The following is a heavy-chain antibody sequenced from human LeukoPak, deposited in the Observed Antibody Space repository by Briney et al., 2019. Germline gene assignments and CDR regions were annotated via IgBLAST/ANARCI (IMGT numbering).Heavy chain of an antibody. D-gene: IGHD1-26*01. CDR3: ARLSGSYYEADY. Sequence: GGSLRLSCAASGFTVGSSYMGWVRQAPGKGLKWVSVIYSGGSTYYADSMKGRFTLSRDNSKNTLYLQLNSLRAEDTAVYYCARLSGSYYEADYWGQGTLVTVSS. CDR1: GFTVGSSY. J-gene: IGHJ4*02. CDR2: IYSGGST. V-gene: IGHV3-53*01.